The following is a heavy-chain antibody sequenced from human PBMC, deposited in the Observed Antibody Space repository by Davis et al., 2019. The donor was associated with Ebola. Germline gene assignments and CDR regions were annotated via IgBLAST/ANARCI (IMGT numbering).Heavy chain of an antibody. CDR2: IYTSGST. Sequence: PGGSLRLSCTVSGGSISSYYWSWIRQPAGKGLEWIGRIYTSGSTNYNPSLKSRVTMSVDTSKNQFSLKLSSVTAADTAVYYCARAARGYSSSSRGRELYYYYYMDVWGKGTTVTVSS. CDR1: GGSISSYY. D-gene: IGHD6-6*01. V-gene: IGHV4-4*07. CDR3: ARAARGYSSSSRGRELYYYYYMDV. J-gene: IGHJ6*03.